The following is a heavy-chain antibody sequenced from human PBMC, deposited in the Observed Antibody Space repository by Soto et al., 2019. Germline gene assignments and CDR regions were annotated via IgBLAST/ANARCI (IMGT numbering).Heavy chain of an antibody. CDR2: IVPIFGST. Sequence: QVQLVQSGAEVKKPGSSVTVSCKASGGTFNNFAISWVRQSPGQGLEWMGGIVPIFGSTDYARQFEGRVTITEDEATSTGYMERSSLRSEDTAVHYCARDVPVEISQNAYLDYWGPGTLVTVAS. J-gene: IGHJ4*02. CDR3: ARDVPVEISQNAYLDY. V-gene: IGHV1-69*01. D-gene: IGHD2-15*01. CDR1: GGTFNNFA.